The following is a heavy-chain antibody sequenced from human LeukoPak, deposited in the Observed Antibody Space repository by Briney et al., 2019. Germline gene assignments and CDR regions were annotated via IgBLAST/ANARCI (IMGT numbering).Heavy chain of an antibody. CDR1: GFTVSGNY. J-gene: IGHJ3*02. CDR2: IYSGGTT. Sequence: GGSLRLSCAVSGFTVSGNYMSWVRQAPGKGLEWVSLIYSGGTTYYADSVKGRFTISRDNSKNTLYLQMNSLRAEDAAVYYCAREPQWLDAFDIWGQGTMVTVSS. V-gene: IGHV3-53*05. CDR3: AREPQWLDAFDI. D-gene: IGHD6-19*01.